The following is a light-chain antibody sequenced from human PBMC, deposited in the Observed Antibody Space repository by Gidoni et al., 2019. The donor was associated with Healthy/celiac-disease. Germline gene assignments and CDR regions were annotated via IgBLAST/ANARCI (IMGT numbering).Light chain of an antibody. CDR3: QSYDSSLSALYV. J-gene: IGLJ1*01. Sequence: QSVLTQPPSVSGAPGQRVPISCTGSSSHIGAGYDVHWYQQPPGTAPKLLLYGNSNRPSGVPDRFSGSKSGTSASLAITGLQAEDDADYYCQSYDSSLSALYVFGTGTKVTVL. V-gene: IGLV1-40*01. CDR1: SSHIGAGYD. CDR2: GNS.